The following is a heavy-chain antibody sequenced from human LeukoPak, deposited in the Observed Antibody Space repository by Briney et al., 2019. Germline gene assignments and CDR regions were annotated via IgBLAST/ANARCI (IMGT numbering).Heavy chain of an antibody. V-gene: IGHV4-38-2*02. D-gene: IGHD3-9*01. CDR2: INHSGST. Sequence: PSETLSLTCTVSGYSINNGYYWGWIRQPPGKGLEWIGEINHSGSTYYNPSLKSRVTISVDTSTNQFSLKLSSVTAADTAVYYCARGALDILTGPYGYWGQGTLVTVSS. J-gene: IGHJ4*02. CDR3: ARGALDILTGPYGY. CDR1: GYSINNGYY.